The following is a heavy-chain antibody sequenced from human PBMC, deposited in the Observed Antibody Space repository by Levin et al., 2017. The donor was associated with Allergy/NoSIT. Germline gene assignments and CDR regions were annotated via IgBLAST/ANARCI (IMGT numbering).Heavy chain of an antibody. D-gene: IGHD3-22*01. V-gene: IGHV4-4*07. J-gene: IGHJ4*02. Sequence: TSSETLSLTCTVSGGSISSYYWSWIRQPAGKGLEWIGRIYTSGSTNYNPSLKSRVTMSVDTSKNQFSLKLSSVTAADTAVYYCARDRYYDSSGPYYFDYWGQGTLVTVSS. CDR3: ARDRYYDSSGPYYFDY. CDR1: GGSISSYY. CDR2: IYTSGST.